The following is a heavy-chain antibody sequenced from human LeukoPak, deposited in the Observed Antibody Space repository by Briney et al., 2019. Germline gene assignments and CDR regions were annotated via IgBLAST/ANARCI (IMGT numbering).Heavy chain of an antibody. CDR1: GFTFSSYW. Sequence: PGGSLRLSCAASGFTFSSYWMSWDRQAPGKGLEWVANIKQDGSEKYYVDSVKGRFTISRDNAKNSLFLQMNSLRGEDTAVYYCARPPRVVPAPDYWGQGTLVTVSS. J-gene: IGHJ4*02. CDR2: IKQDGSEK. V-gene: IGHV3-7*01. D-gene: IGHD2-2*01. CDR3: ARPPRVVPAPDY.